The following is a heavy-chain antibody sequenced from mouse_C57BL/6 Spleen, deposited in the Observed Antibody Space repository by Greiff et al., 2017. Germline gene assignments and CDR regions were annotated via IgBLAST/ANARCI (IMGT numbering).Heavy chain of an antibody. CDR2: IDPSDSET. CDR1: GYTFTSYW. V-gene: IGHV1-52*01. Sequence: VQLQQPGAELVRPGSSVKLSCKASGYTFTSYWMHWVKQRPIQGLEWIGNIDPSDSETHYNQKFKDKATLTVDKSSSTAYMQLSSLTSEDSTVYYCAYYYGSSYWYFDVWGTGTTVTVSS. CDR3: AYYYGSSYWYFDV. J-gene: IGHJ1*03. D-gene: IGHD1-1*01.